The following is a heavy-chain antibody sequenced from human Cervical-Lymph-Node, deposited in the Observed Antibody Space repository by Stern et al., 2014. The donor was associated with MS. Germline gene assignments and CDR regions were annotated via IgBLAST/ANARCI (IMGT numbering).Heavy chain of an antibody. J-gene: IGHJ3*02. Sequence: VQLPHSGPVLVQPSPTLSLTCAISGDSFSSNSATWSWIRQSPSRGLEWLGRTDHRARWYYDYAISVKSRVTSSPDTSKNQFSLRMNAVTPEDTAVYYCARDVSSSPDAFDIWGQGTMVIVSS. CDR1: GDSFSSNSAT. CDR2: TDHRARWYY. CDR3: ARDVSSSPDAFDI. V-gene: IGHV6-1*01. D-gene: IGHD6-6*01.